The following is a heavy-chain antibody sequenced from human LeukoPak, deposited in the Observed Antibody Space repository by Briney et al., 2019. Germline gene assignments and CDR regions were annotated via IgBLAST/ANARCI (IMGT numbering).Heavy chain of an antibody. D-gene: IGHD3-10*01. V-gene: IGHV3-53*01. Sequence: GGSLRLSCAASGFTVSSNYMSWVRQAPGKGLEWVSVIYSGGSTYYADSVKGRFTISRDNSKNTLYLQMNSLRAEDTAVYYCARSELLWFGESHLDWGQGTLVTVSS. CDR1: GFTVSSNY. J-gene: IGHJ4*02. CDR2: IYSGGST. CDR3: ARSELLWFGESHLD.